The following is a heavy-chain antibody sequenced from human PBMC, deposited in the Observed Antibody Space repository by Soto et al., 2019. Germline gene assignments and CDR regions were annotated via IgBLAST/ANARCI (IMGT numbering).Heavy chain of an antibody. V-gene: IGHV3-11*05. CDR1: GFTFSDYY. CDR3: ARGLRYYDTLPWYYYGMDV. CDR2: ISSSSSYT. D-gene: IGHD3-9*01. Sequence: QVQLVESGGGLVKPGGSLRLSCAASGFTFSDYYMSWIRQAPGKGLEWVSYISSSSSYTNYADSVKGRFTISRDNAKNSLYLQMNSLRAEDTAVYYCARGLRYYDTLPWYYYGMDVWGQGTTVTVSS. J-gene: IGHJ6*02.